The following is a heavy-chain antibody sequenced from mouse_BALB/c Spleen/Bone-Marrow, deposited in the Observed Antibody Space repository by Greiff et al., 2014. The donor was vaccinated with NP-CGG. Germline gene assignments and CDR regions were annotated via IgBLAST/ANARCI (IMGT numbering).Heavy chain of an antibody. CDR2: TNPSSNYT. V-gene: IGHV1-4*01. CDR1: GYTFTSYT. J-gene: IGHJ2*01. D-gene: IGHD6-2*01. CDR3: ARVLRWSLDY. Sequence: VKLVESGAELARPGASVKMSCKASGYTFTSYTMHWVKQRPGQGLEWIGFTNPSSNYTNYNQKFKDKATLTADKSSSTAYMQLSSLTSEDSAVYYCARVLRWSLDYWGQGTTLTVSS.